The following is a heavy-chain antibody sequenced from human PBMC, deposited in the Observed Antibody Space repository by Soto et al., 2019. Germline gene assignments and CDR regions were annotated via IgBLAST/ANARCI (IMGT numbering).Heavy chain of an antibody. CDR3: ARPHYDILTGYYMGPNWFDP. CDR1: GGSISRSSYY. Sequence: SETLSLTYTVSGGSISRSSYYWDWIRQPPGKGLEWIGEIYHSGSTNYNPSLKSRVTISVDKSKNQFSLKLSSVTAADTAVYYCARPHYDILTGYYMGPNWFDPWGQGTLVTVSS. CDR2: IYHSGST. D-gene: IGHD3-9*01. J-gene: IGHJ5*02. V-gene: IGHV4-39*07.